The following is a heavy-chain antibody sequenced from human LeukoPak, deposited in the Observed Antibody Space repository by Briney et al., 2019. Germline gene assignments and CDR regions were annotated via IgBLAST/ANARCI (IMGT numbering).Heavy chain of an antibody. CDR2: ISAYNGNT. CDR3: ARGYYDFWSGYYTRYYYYGMDV. D-gene: IGHD3-3*01. J-gene: IGHJ6*02. CDR1: GYTFTSYG. Sequence: ASVEVSCKASGYTFTSYGISWVRQAPGQGLEWMGWISAYNGNTNYAQKLQGRVTMTTDTSTSTAYMELRSLRSDDTAVYYCARGYYDFWSGYYTRYYYYGMDVWGQGTTVTVSS. V-gene: IGHV1-18*01.